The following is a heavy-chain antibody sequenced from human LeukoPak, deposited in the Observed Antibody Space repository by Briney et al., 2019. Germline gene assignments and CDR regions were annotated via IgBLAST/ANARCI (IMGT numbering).Heavy chain of an antibody. V-gene: IGHV4-34*01. J-gene: IGHJ3*02. CDR3: ARGPGDLGAFDI. CDR2: INHSGST. CDR1: GGSFSGYY. D-gene: IGHD7-27*01. Sequence: SETLSLTCAVYGGSFSGYYWSWIRQPPGKGLEWVGEINHSGSTNYNPSLKSRVTISVDTSRNQFSLKLSSVTAADTAVHYCARGPGDLGAFDIWGQGTMVTVSS.